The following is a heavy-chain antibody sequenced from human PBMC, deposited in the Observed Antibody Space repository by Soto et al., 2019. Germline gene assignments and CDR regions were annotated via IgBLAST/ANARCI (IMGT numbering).Heavy chain of an antibody. J-gene: IGHJ5*02. CDR3: ARGANEYCSSTSCYRNWFDP. Sequence: NPSETLSLTCTVSGGSISSGGYYWSWIRQHPGKGLEWIGYIYYSGSTYYNPSLKSRVTISVDTSKNQFSLKLSSVTAADTAVYYCARGANEYCSSTSCYRNWFDPWGQGTLVTVSS. D-gene: IGHD2-2*01. V-gene: IGHV4-31*03. CDR2: IYYSGST. CDR1: GGSISSGGYY.